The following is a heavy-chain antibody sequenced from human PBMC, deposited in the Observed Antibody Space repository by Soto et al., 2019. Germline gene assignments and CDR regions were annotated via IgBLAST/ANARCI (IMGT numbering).Heavy chain of an antibody. J-gene: IGHJ5*02. Sequence: ASVKVSCKASGYTFTSYDINWVRQATGQGLEWMGWMNPNSGNTGYAQKFQGRVTMTRNTSISTAYMELSSLRSEDTAVYYCARGYYDSSGSITPNWFDPWGQGTLVTVSS. CDR3: ARGYYDSSGSITPNWFDP. CDR1: GYTFTSYD. V-gene: IGHV1-8*01. D-gene: IGHD3-22*01. CDR2: MNPNSGNT.